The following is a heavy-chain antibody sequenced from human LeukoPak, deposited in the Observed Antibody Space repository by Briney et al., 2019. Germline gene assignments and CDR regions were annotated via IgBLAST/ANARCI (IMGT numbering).Heavy chain of an antibody. Sequence: ASVKVSCKASGYTFTRYAINWVGQATGQGLEGMGWINPNRGNTGYAPKFQGRVTMTRNTPISTAYKELSSLRSEDTAVYYYARDYQGYVVAVAANLRYFDYRGQGTLVTVSS. V-gene: IGHV1-8*01. CDR3: ARDYQGYVVAVAANLRYFDY. D-gene: IGHD2-15*01. CDR1: GYTFTRYA. J-gene: IGHJ4*02. CDR2: INPNRGNT.